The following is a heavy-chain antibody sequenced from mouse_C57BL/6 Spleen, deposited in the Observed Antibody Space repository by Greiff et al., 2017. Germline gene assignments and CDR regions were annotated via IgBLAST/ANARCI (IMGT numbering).Heavy chain of an antibody. CDR1: GYTFTSYW. CDR3: ARLGGYDVWFAY. J-gene: IGHJ3*01. Sequence: VQLKQPGAELVKPGASVKLSCKASGYTFTSYWMHWVKQRPGQGLEWIGMIHPNSGSTNYNEKFKSKATLTVDKSSSTAYMQLSSLTSEDSAVYYCARLGGYDVWFAYWGQGTLVTVSA. D-gene: IGHD2-2*01. V-gene: IGHV1-64*01. CDR2: IHPNSGST.